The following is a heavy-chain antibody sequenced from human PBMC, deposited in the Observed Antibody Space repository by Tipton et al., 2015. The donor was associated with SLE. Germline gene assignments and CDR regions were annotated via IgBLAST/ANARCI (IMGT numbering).Heavy chain of an antibody. V-gene: IGHV4-34*01. Sequence: TLSLTCAISGGSFSGYAWSWIRQSPGKRLEWIGEISHSGGANYNPSLKSRATVSLDRSNNEFSLRLNSVTAADTAVYYCARSSVYSSSWPDYWGQGTLVTVSS. CDR3: ARSSVYSSSWPDY. CDR1: GGSFSGYA. CDR2: ISHSGGA. D-gene: IGHD6-13*01. J-gene: IGHJ4*02.